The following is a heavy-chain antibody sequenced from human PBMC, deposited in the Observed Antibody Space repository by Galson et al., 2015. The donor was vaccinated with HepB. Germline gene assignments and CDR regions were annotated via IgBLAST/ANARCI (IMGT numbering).Heavy chain of an antibody. CDR3: ARGGVVRSFDY. J-gene: IGHJ4*02. Sequence: SLRLSCAASGFTFSSYEMNWVRQAPGKGLEWVSYISSSGSTIYYADSVKGRFTISRDNAKNSLYLQMNSLRAEDTAVYYCARGGVVRSFDYWGQGTLVTVSS. CDR1: GFTFSSYE. CDR2: ISSSGSTI. D-gene: IGHD4-17*01. V-gene: IGHV3-48*03.